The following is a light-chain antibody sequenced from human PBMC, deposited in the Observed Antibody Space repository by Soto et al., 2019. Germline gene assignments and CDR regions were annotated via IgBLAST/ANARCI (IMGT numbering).Light chain of an antibody. CDR3: QTWGTAIHDVV. CDR1: SGHNNYA. J-gene: IGLJ2*01. CDR2: LNTDGSH. Sequence: QLVLTQSPSASASLRASVKLTCTLSSGHNNYAIAWHQQQPEKGPRYLLKLNTDGSHSKGDGIPDRFSGSSSGAERHLTISSLQSEDEADYYCQTWGTAIHDVVFGGGTKLTVL. V-gene: IGLV4-69*01.